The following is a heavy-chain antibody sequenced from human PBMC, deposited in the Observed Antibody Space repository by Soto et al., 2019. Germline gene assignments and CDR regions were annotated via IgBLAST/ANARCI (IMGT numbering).Heavy chain of an antibody. CDR2: IYYSGTS. CDR1: GGSINDDTYY. J-gene: IGHJ5*02. D-gene: IGHD2-2*01. CDR3: ARLHCDSPNCVQLDP. V-gene: IGHV4-39*01. Sequence: QLQLQESGPGLVKPSETLSLTCTVSGGSINDDTYYWGRIRQPPGKGLEWIGSIYYSGTSSYNPSINSLATEAVDTSKKQLSLRLSSVAAEETAVYCCARLHCDSPNCVQLDPWGHGTLVIVSS.